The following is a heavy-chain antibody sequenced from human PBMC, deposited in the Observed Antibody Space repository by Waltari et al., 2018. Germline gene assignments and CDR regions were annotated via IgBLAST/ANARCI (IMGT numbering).Heavy chain of an antibody. V-gene: IGHV3-53*01. CDR1: GFTVSSHY. CDR2: IYSGGST. J-gene: IGHJ6*02. Sequence: EVQLVESGGGLIQPGGSLRLSCAASGFTVSSHYMSWVRQAPGKGLEWVSVIYSGGSTYYADSVKGRFTISRDNSKNTLYLQMNSLRAEDTAVYYCARSEAAATSYYYYYGMDVWGQGTTVTVSS. D-gene: IGHD6-13*01. CDR3: ARSEAAATSYYYYYGMDV.